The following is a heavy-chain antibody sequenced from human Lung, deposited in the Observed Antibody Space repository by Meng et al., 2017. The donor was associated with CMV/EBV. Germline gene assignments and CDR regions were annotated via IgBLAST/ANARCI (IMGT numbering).Heavy chain of an antibody. CDR3: AKSSDNGWSS. V-gene: IGHV1-2*06. CDR1: GYRVSGFY. Sequence: YCQAAGYRVSGFYLNWARQAPGHGLEWLGRVNPIADDTHLAQKFEGRITVTRGATINTAFMELTRLRPDDTAVYYCAKSSDNGWSSWGPGTLVTVSS. J-gene: IGHJ4*01. CDR2: VNPIADDT. D-gene: IGHD6-19*01.